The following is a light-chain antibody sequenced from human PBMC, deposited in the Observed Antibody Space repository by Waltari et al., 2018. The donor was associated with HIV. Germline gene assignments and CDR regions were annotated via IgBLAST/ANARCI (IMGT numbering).Light chain of an antibody. CDR2: DVI. Sequence: QSALTQPASVSGSPGQSITISCTGTSSDVGGYNYVSWYQQHPGKAPKLMIYDVINRPSGVSNRFSGSKSANTASLSISGRQAEDEANYYCSSFTSTSTVVFGGGTKLTVL. V-gene: IGLV2-14*01. J-gene: IGLJ2*01. CDR1: SSDVGGYNY. CDR3: SSFTSTSTVV.